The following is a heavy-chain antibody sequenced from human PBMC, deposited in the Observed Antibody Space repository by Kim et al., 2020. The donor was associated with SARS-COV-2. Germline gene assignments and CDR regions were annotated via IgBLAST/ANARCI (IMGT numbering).Heavy chain of an antibody. V-gene: IGHV3-23*01. CDR3: AKDHLYGDYYYYYGMDV. J-gene: IGHJ6*02. Sequence: TGKGRFTISRDNCKTTLYLQMNRLRAEGTAVYYCAKDHLYGDYYYYYGMDVWGQGTTVTVSS. D-gene: IGHD4-17*01.